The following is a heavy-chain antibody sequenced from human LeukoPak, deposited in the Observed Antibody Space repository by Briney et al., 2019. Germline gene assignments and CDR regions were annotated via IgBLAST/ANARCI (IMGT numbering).Heavy chain of an antibody. Sequence: GGSLRLSCAASGFTFSSYEMDWVRQAPGKGLEWVSYISGSGSTIYYADSVKGRFTISRDNAKNSLYLQMNSLRAEDTAVYYCARASDTYYYDSSGSPHFDYWGQGTLVTVSS. CDR2: ISGSGSTI. CDR3: ARASDTYYYDSSGSPHFDY. J-gene: IGHJ4*02. V-gene: IGHV3-48*03. D-gene: IGHD3-22*01. CDR1: GFTFSSYE.